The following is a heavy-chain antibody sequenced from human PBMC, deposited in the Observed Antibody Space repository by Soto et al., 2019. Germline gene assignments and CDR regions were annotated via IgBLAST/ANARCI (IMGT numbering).Heavy chain of an antibody. D-gene: IGHD1-1*01. CDR3: ASGHDAYKVRY. J-gene: IGHJ4*02. CDR2: IYYTGNT. CDR1: GGSISSGGTGSY. Sequence: QVQLQESGPGLVKPSQTLSLTCTVSGGSISSGGTGSYWTWIRQLPGKGLEWIGYIYYTGNTYYTPPLKRRPTISINTAENQFSMKPTSVTAGDTAVYFCASGHDAYKVRYWGQGTLVTVSS. V-gene: IGHV4-31*03.